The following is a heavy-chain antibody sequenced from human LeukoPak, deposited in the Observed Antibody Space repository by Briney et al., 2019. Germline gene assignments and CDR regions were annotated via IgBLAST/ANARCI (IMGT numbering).Heavy chain of an antibody. CDR2: ISSSSSTI. CDR3: AREGCSGGSCYWRFDY. CDR1: GFTFSSYS. V-gene: IGHV3-48*01. D-gene: IGHD2-15*01. J-gene: IGHJ4*02. Sequence: SGGSLRLSCAASGFTFSSYSMNWVRQAPGKGLEWVSYISSSSSTIYYADSVKGRFTISRDNAKNSLYLQMNSLRAEDTAVYYCAREGCSGGSCYWRFDYWGQGTLVTVSS.